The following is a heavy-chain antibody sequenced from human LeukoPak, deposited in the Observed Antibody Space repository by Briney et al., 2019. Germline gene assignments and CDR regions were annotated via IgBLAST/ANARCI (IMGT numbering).Heavy chain of an antibody. CDR1: GGSISNYY. CDR2: MYYSGNI. V-gene: IGHV4-59*08. Sequence: PSETLSLTCTVSGGSISNYYWSWIRQPPGKGLEWIGYMYYSGNINYNPSLKSRVSISADTSKRQFSLKLSSVTAADTAVYYCARPYSSGWYGAFDIWSLGTVVTVSS. D-gene: IGHD6-19*01. J-gene: IGHJ3*02. CDR3: ARPYSSGWYGAFDI.